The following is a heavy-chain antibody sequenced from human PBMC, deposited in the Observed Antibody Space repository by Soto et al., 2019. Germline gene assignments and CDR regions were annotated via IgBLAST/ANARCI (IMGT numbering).Heavy chain of an antibody. D-gene: IGHD6-25*01. J-gene: IGHJ4*02. Sequence: QVQLQESGPALVRPSETLFLTCNVSGGSVNSGGHYWSWIRQPPGRGLEWIGYIDNRGDTKDNPSLKGRVTMSVDTSKNQFSLKVSSVTAADTAVYYCARGHSYGGYAFWGQGSLITVSS. V-gene: IGHV4-61*08. CDR1: GGSVNSGGHY. CDR2: IDNRGDT. CDR3: ARGHSYGGYAF.